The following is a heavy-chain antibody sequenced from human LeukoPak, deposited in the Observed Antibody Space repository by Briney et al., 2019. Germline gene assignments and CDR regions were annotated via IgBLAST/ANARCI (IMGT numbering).Heavy chain of an antibody. CDR3: ARVGIGYYDSSGYYPYYFDF. V-gene: IGHV1-18*01. Sequence: ASVKVPCKASGYSFSSYGIGWVRQAPGQGLEWMGWISGYTGDPNYAQKFQGRITMTTETSTSTAYMELRSLRSDDTAIYYCARVGIGYYDSSGYYPYYFDFWGQGTLVTVSS. CDR2: ISGYTGDP. CDR1: GYSFSSYG. D-gene: IGHD3-22*01. J-gene: IGHJ4*02.